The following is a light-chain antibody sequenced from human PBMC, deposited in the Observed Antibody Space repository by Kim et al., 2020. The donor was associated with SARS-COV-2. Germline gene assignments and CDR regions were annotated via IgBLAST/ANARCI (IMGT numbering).Light chain of an antibody. Sequence: IVLTQTPVSLSVTPGQPASISRKSSQSLLQSDGRTDLYWYLQKPGQPPQLLIYEVSNRFSRVPDRFSGSGSGREFTLKISRVEAEDVGVYYCLQTRQLPVTFGGGTKVDIK. J-gene: IGKJ4*01. CDR1: QSLLQSDGRTD. CDR2: EVS. CDR3: LQTRQLPVT. V-gene: IGKV2D-29*01.